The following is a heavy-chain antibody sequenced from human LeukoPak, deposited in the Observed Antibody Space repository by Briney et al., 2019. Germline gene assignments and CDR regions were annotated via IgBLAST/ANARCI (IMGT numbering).Heavy chain of an antibody. D-gene: IGHD3-10*01. Sequence: SQTLSLTCTVSGGSISSGDYYWRWIRQPPGKGLEWIGYIYYSGSTYYNPSLKSRISISVDTSKNQFSLKLSSVTAADTAVYYCARDYYDSGSYYARAFDIWGQGTMVTVSS. CDR1: GGSISSGDYY. V-gene: IGHV4-30-4*01. CDR2: IYYSGST. J-gene: IGHJ3*02. CDR3: ARDYYDSGSYYARAFDI.